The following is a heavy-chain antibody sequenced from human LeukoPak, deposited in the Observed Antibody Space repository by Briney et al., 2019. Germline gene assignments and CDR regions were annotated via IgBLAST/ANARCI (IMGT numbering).Heavy chain of an antibody. CDR2: IRYDGSNK. V-gene: IGHV3-30*02. CDR3: AKDGCSSTSCLYYFDY. Sequence: GGSLRLSCAASGFTFSSYGMHWVRQAPGKVLEWLAFIRYDGSNKYYADSVKGRFTISRDNSKNTLYLQMNSLRAEDTAVYYCAKDGCSSTSCLYYFDYWGQGTLVTVSS. CDR1: GFTFSSYG. D-gene: IGHD2-2*01. J-gene: IGHJ4*02.